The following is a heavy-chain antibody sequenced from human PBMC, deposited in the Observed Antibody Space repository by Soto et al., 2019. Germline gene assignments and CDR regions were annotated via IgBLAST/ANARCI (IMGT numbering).Heavy chain of an antibody. J-gene: IGHJ3*02. V-gene: IGHV1-2*04. CDR2: INPNSGGT. D-gene: IGHD3-3*01. CDR3: AREKYYDFWSGYLSSGAFDI. CDR1: GYTFTGYY. Sequence: ASVKVSCKASGYTFTGYYMHWVRQAPGQGLEWMGWINPNSGGTNYAQKFQGWVTMTRDTSISTAYMELSRLGSDDTAVYYCAREKYYDFWSGYLSSGAFDIWGQGTMVTVSS.